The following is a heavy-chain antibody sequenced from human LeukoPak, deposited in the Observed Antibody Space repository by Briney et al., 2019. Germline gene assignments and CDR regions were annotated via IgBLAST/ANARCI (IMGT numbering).Heavy chain of an antibody. V-gene: IGHV4-30-2*01. CDR2: IYHSGST. Sequence: SETLSLTCTVSGGSISSGGYYWSWIRQPPGKGLEWIGYIYHSGSTYYNPSLKSRVTISVDRSKNQFSLKLSSVTAADTAVYYCARRYCSSTSCYAGGGWFDPWGQGTLVTVSS. CDR3: ARRYCSSTSCYAGGGWFDP. CDR1: GGSISSGGYY. D-gene: IGHD2-2*01. J-gene: IGHJ5*02.